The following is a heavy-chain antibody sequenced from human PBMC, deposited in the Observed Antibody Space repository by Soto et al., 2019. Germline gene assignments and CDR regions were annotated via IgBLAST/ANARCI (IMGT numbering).Heavy chain of an antibody. CDR1: GYTFTSYA. V-gene: IGHV1-3*01. CDR2: INDGNGNT. D-gene: IGHD6-13*01. CDR3: ARGGWATRRIAAAGTRYWFDP. Sequence: QVQLVQSGAEVKKPGASVKVSCKASGYTFTSYAMHWVRQAPGQRLEWMGWINDGNGNTKYSQKFQGRVTITRDTSASTAHMELSSLRSEDTAVYYCARGGWATRRIAAAGTRYWFDPWGQGTLVTVSS. J-gene: IGHJ5*02.